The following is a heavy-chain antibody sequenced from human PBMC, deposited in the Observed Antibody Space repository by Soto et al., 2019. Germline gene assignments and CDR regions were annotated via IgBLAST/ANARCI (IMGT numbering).Heavy chain of an antibody. CDR3: ARVDYTSYYYGGHWFDS. D-gene: IGHD3-10*01. J-gene: IGHJ5*01. Sequence: QVQLQESGPGLLRPSETLSLTCTVSGGSVRSASFYWSWVRQPPGKGLEYIGYAYYSDNTKYNPSLKSRVTISLDTSRNQISLKLTPVTAADTAIYYCARVDYTSYYYGGHWFDSWGQGTLVIVSS. CDR1: GGSVRSASFY. V-gene: IGHV4-61*01. CDR2: AYYSDNT.